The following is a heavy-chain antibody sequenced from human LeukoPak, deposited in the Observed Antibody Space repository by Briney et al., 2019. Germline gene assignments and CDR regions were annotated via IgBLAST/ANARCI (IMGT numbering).Heavy chain of an antibody. Sequence: SETLSLTCSVSGGSIRSYYWSWVRQPPGKGLEWIAYIYYSGSTSYNPSLKSRVTISVDTSKNQFSLKLSSVTAADTAVYYCARLVAYCAGDCLDYWGQGTLVTVSS. D-gene: IGHD2-21*01. J-gene: IGHJ4*02. CDR2: IYYSGST. V-gene: IGHV4-59*08. CDR1: GGSIRSYY. CDR3: ARLVAYCAGDCLDY.